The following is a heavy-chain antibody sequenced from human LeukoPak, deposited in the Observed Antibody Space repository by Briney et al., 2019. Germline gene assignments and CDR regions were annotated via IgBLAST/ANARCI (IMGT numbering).Heavy chain of an antibody. CDR3: ARRRGIAVAGNAFDI. V-gene: IGHV3-21*01. CDR2: ISSSSSYI. Sequence: GVSLRLSCAASGFTFSSYSMNWLRQAPGKGLEWVSSISSSSSYIYYADSVKGRFTISRDNAKNSLYLQMNSLRAEDTAVYYCARRRGIAVAGNAFDIWGQGTMVTVSS. D-gene: IGHD6-19*01. J-gene: IGHJ3*02. CDR1: GFTFSSYS.